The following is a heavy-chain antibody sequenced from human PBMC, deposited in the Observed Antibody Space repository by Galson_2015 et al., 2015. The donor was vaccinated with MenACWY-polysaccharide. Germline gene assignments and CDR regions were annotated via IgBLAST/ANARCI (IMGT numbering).Heavy chain of an antibody. J-gene: IGHJ3*01. D-gene: IGHD1-1*01. V-gene: IGHV3-33*05. CDR2: IQYDGSKI. Sequence: SLRLSCAASGIRFSSSGMHWVRQAPGKGLEWVAVIQYDGSKIVYADSVKGRFTVSRDNSKNTLYLEMNSLRAEDTAVYYCAREGSRNVFLPLDVWGQGTIVIASS. CDR3: AREGSRNVFLPLDV. CDR1: GIRFSSSG.